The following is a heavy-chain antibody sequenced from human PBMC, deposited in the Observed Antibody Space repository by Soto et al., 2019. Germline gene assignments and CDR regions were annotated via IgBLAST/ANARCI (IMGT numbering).Heavy chain of an antibody. CDR1: SASITGYY. Sequence: SETLSLACTVSSASITGYYWSWIRPPAGKGLGWIGRIYSTGTTGYNPSPKRRGMMSVDTSKKQFALKLRSVTAADAAVYYCGRDATKTLLDWFDPWGQGISVTVSS. CDR2: IYSTGTT. V-gene: IGHV4-4*07. D-gene: IGHD1-1*01. J-gene: IGHJ5*02. CDR3: GRDATKTLLDWFDP.